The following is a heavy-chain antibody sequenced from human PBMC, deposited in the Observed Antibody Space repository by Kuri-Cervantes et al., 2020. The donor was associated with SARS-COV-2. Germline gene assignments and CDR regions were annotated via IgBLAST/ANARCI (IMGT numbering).Heavy chain of an antibody. CDR3: AKDRVGVLDS. J-gene: IGHJ5*01. D-gene: IGHD2-21*01. CDR1: GFTFSSCA. Sequence: GEPLKISCAASGFTFSSCAMHWVRLAPGKGLEWVAFISYDGSNEYYADSVRGRFTISRDNSNNTLYLQVNSLRAEDTALYYCAKDRVGVLDSWGQGTQVTVSS. CDR2: ISYDGSNE. V-gene: IGHV3-30*01.